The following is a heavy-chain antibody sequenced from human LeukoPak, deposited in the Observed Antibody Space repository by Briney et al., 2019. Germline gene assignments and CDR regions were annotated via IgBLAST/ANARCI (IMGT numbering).Heavy chain of an antibody. CDR1: GYTFTTYA. CDR3: VRGIWSSHTVGYYFDY. Sequence: ASVKVSCKASGYTFTTYAMNWVRQAPGQRLEWMGWINAGNGNTKYSQEFQGRVTITRDASASTAYMELSSLRYEDMAVYYCVRGIWSSHTVGYYFDYWGQGTLVTVSS. CDR2: INAGNGNT. D-gene: IGHD6-13*01. J-gene: IGHJ4*02. V-gene: IGHV1-3*03.